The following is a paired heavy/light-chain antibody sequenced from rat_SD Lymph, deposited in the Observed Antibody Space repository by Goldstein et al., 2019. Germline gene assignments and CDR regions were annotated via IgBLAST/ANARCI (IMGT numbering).Light chain of an antibody. J-gene: IGKJ2-3*01. CDR1: QGIDDY. V-gene: IGKV12S16*01. CDR2: DAT. CDR3: LQSYSTPYT. Sequence: DIQMTQSPASLSASLEEIVTITCKASQGIDDYLSWYQQKPGKSPQLLIYDATSLADGVPSRFSGSRSGTQYSLKISRPQVDDSGIYYCLQSYSTPYTFGAGTKLELK.
Heavy chain of an antibody. V-gene: IGHV2-72*01. D-gene: IGHD1-9*01. Sequence: QVQLKESGPGLMQPSETLSLTCTVSGFSLTSNGVGWVRQPLGKGLVWMGTIWAGGSTNYNSAVQSRLSISRDTSKSQVFLKMNSLQPEDTGTYYCARQIYYGYTYDWYFDFWGPGTMVTVSS. CDR1: GFSLTSNG. J-gene: IGHJ1*01. CDR2: IWAGGST. CDR3: ARQIYYGYTYDWYFDF.